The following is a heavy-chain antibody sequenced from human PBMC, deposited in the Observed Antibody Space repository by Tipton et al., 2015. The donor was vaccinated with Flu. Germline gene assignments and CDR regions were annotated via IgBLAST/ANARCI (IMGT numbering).Heavy chain of an antibody. V-gene: IGHV4-39*07. CDR2: VFHSGLT. CDR3: ARDFHPTSNGFDP. J-gene: IGHJ5*02. CDR1: GGSINSTTYY. Sequence: TLSLTCTVSGGSINSTTYYWGWVRQPPGKGLEWIATVFHSGLTYYNPSLKSRVSISIDTSKNQFSLRMNSVTAADSAVYYCARDFHPTSNGFDPWGQGTLVTVSS.